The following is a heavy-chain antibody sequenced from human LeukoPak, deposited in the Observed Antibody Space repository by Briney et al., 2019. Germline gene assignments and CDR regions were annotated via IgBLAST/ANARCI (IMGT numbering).Heavy chain of an antibody. Sequence: ASVKVSCKASGYTFTSYYMHWVRQAPGQGLEWMGIINPSGGSTSYAQKFQGRVTMTRDMSTSTVYMELSSLRSEDTAVYYCANYNTAVKVMDVWGKGTTVTVSS. V-gene: IGHV1-46*01. CDR3: ANYNTAVKVMDV. CDR1: GYTFTSYY. J-gene: IGHJ6*03. CDR2: INPSGGST. D-gene: IGHD3-3*01.